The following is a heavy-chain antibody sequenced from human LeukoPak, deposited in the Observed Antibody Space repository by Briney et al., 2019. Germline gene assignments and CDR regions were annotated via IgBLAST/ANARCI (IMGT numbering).Heavy chain of an antibody. CDR1: GGSISSGSYY. Sequence: SETLSLSCTVSGGSISSGSYYWSWIRQPAGKGLEWIGRINTSGSTNYNPSLKSRVTISLDTSKNQSSLKLSSVTAADTAVYYCARDRGSADFDYWGQGTLVTVSS. CDR3: ARDRGSADFDY. V-gene: IGHV4-61*02. J-gene: IGHJ4*02. D-gene: IGHD1-26*01. CDR2: INTSGST.